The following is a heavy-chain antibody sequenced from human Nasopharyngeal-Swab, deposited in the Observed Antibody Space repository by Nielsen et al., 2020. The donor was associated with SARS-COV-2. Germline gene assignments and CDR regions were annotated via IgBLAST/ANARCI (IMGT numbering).Heavy chain of an antibody. Sequence: GESLKISCAASGLGFSNYEMNWVRRAPGKGLEWISYISTTTATIYYADSVKGRFTISRDNAKNSLYLQMNSLRAEDTAVYYCAREVPYSGHDDAFDIWGQGTMVTVSS. D-gene: IGHD5-12*01. CDR3: AREVPYSGHDDAFDI. V-gene: IGHV3-48*03. CDR1: GLGFSNYE. CDR2: ISTTTATI. J-gene: IGHJ3*02.